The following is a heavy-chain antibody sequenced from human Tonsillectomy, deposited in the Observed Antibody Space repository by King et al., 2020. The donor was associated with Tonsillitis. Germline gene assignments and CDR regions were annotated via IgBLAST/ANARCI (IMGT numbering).Heavy chain of an antibody. J-gene: IGHJ6*03. D-gene: IGHD3-3*01. CDR2: ISSSSSYI. CDR1: GFTFSNYS. Sequence: VQLVESGGGLGKPGGALRLFFEASGFTFSNYSMNWFRQAPGNGLGWVSSISSSSSYIYYADSVKGRFTIARDNAKNSLYLQMNRRRAEETAVYYCAVWDFWSESYYYYYYMDVWGKGTTVTVSS. V-gene: IGHV3-21*01. CDR3: AVWDFWSESYYYYYYMDV.